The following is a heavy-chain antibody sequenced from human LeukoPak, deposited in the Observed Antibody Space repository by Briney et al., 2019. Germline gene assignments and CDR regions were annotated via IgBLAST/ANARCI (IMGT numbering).Heavy chain of an antibody. CDR3: ARDISRAPYTAMID. V-gene: IGHV3-30*03. J-gene: IGHJ4*02. CDR2: ISYDGSNK. Sequence: PGGSLRLSCAASGFTFSSSGTHWVRQAPGKGLEWVAVISYDGSNKYYADSVKGRFTISRDNSKNTLYLQMNSLRAEDTAVYYCARDISRAPYTAMIDWGQGTLVTVSS. CDR1: GFTFSSSG. D-gene: IGHD5-18*01.